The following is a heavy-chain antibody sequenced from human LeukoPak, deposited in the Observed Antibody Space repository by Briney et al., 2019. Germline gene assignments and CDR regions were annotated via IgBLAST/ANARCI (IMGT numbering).Heavy chain of an antibody. J-gene: IGHJ4*02. CDR2: SITIFGTA. CDR1: GRTLSSYG. D-gene: IGHD3-22*01. Sequence: GASVKVSCKAAGRTLSSYGISGVRQAPGQWLESMGGSITIFGTANYAQKFQGRVTITADESTSTAYMELSSLRSEDTAVYYCARAGSYYDSSGTIDYWGQGTLVTVSS. V-gene: IGHV1-69*13. CDR3: ARAGSYYDSSGTIDY.